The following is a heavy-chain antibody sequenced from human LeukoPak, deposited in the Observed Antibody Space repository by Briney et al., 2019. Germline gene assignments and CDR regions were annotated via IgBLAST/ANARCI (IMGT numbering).Heavy chain of an antibody. D-gene: IGHD5-12*01. V-gene: IGHV3-21*01. J-gene: IGHJ4*02. Sequence: PGGSLRLSCAASGFTFSSYSLNWVRQAPGKGLEWVSSISSSSSYIYYSDSVKGRFTISRDNAKNSLYLQMNSLRAEDTAMYYCARGRVGYSGYLFDYWGQGTLVTVSS. CDR1: GFTFSSYS. CDR2: ISSSSSYI. CDR3: ARGRVGYSGYLFDY.